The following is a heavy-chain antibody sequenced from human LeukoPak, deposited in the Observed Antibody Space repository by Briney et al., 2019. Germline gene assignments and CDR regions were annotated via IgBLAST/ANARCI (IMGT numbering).Heavy chain of an antibody. J-gene: IGHJ4*02. V-gene: IGHV1-69*13. D-gene: IGHD3-3*01. Sequence: EASVKVSCKASGGTFNNHAFSWVRQAPGQGLEWMGGIIPIFGTANYAQTFQARVTISADESTSTVYMELSGLRSEDTAVYYCAKWAGNAHNNFWSGPFDYWGQGTLVTVSS. CDR1: GGTFNNHA. CDR3: AKWAGNAHNNFWSGPFDY. CDR2: IIPIFGTA.